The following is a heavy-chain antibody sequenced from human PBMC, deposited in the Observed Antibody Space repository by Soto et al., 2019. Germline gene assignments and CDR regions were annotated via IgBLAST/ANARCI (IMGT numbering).Heavy chain of an antibody. CDR3: ARESAVGAIPPLIMDY. CDR1: GDRVSRTSAA. D-gene: IGHD1-26*01. V-gene: IGHV6-1*01. Sequence: SQTLSLTCDISGDRVSRTSAAWNWIRQSPSRGLEWLGRTYYRSKWYNDYAVSVKSRITIKPDTSKNQFSLQLNSVTPEDTAVYYCARESAVGAIPPLIMDYWGQGTLVAVSS. CDR2: TYYRSKWYN. J-gene: IGHJ4*02.